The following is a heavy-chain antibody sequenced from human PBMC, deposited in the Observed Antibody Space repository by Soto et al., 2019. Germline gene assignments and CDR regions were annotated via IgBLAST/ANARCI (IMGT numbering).Heavy chain of an antibody. D-gene: IGHD3-22*01. Sequence: GASVKVSCKVSGYTLTELSMHWVRQAPGKGLEWMGGFDPEDGETIYAQKFQGRVTMTEDTSTDTAYMELSSLRSEDTAVYYCATGGAVVVPFRYWGQGTLVTVSS. CDR1: GYTLTELS. V-gene: IGHV1-24*01. CDR3: ATGGAVVVPFRY. CDR2: FDPEDGET. J-gene: IGHJ4*02.